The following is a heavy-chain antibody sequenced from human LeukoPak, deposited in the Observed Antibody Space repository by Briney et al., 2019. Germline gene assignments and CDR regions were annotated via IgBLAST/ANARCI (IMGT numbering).Heavy chain of an antibody. CDR1: GFTFSIHW. CDR3: ASGSGWVFDN. CDR2: IKQEGSEK. J-gene: IGHJ4*02. D-gene: IGHD6-19*01. Sequence: GGSQRLSCAPSGFTFSIHWLNGVPGAPGGGGEWGANIKQEGSEKYYMDSVRGRFTISRDNAKNSLYLQMNSLRAEETGVYYCASGSGWVFDNWGQGTLVTVSS. V-gene: IGHV3-7*01.